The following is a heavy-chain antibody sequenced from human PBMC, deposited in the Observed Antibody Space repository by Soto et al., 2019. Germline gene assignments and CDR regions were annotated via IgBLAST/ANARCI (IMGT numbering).Heavy chain of an antibody. Sequence: GGSLRLSCAASGFTFSSYAMSWVRQAPGKGLEWVSAISGSGGSTYYADSVKGRFTISRDNSKNTLYLQMNSLRAEDTAVYYCAQGGGYDLLTGHDYWGKGTLVTVSS. CDR3: AQGGGYDLLTGHDY. CDR2: ISGSGGST. V-gene: IGHV3-23*01. CDR1: GFTFSSYA. D-gene: IGHD3-9*01. J-gene: IGHJ4*02.